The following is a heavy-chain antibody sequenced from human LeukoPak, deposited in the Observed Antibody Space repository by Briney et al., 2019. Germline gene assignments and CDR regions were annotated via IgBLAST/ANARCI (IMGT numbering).Heavy chain of an antibody. CDR2: IKQDGSEK. J-gene: IGHJ4*02. Sequence: TGGSLRLSCAASGFIFSSYWMSWVRQTPGKGLEWVANIKQDGSEKYYVDSVKGRFTISRDNAKNSLYLQMNSLRAEDTAVYYCVRGWKDYWGQGTLVTVSS. D-gene: IGHD1-1*01. V-gene: IGHV3-7*01. CDR3: VRGWKDY. CDR1: GFIFSSYW.